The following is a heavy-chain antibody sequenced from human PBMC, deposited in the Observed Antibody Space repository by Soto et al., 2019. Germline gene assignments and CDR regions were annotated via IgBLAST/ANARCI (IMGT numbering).Heavy chain of an antibody. J-gene: IGHJ4*02. CDR2: ISARGGST. V-gene: IGHV3-23*01. D-gene: IGHD2-2*01. CDR3: AKYCVSTSCCARHFDS. Sequence: EVHLLESGGGLVQPGGSLRLSCAASGFTFDSHEMSWVRQAPGKGLEWVSTISARGGSTYYAPSVKGRFTVSRDNSKNTLYLQMSSLRDEDTALYYCAKYCVSTSCCARHFDSWGQGTLVTVSS. CDR1: GFTFDSHE.